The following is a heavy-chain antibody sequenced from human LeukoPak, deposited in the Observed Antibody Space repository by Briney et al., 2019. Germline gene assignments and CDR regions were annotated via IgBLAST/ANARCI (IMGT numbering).Heavy chain of an antibody. V-gene: IGHV3-7*01. Sequence: PGGSLRLSCAASGFTFGSYWMTWVRQAPGKGLEWVANIKQDGNEKYYVDSVKGRFTISRDNARNSLYLQMNSLRAEDTAVYYCARAQRGYGGNSAPGYWGQGTLVTVSS. CDR1: GFTFGSYW. CDR3: ARAQRGYGGNSAPGY. CDR2: IKQDGNEK. J-gene: IGHJ4*02. D-gene: IGHD4-23*01.